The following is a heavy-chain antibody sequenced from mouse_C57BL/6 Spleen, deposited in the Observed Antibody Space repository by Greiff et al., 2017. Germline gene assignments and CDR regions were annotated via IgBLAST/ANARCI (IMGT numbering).Heavy chain of an antibody. D-gene: IGHD1-1*01. V-gene: IGHV14-1*01. J-gene: IGHJ3*01. CDR2: IDPEDGDT. Sequence: VQLKESGAELVRPGASVKLSCTASGFNIKDYYMHWVKQRPEQGLEWIGRIDPEDGDTEYAPKFQGKATMTADTSSNTAYLQLSSLTSEDTAVYYCTTTDYYGSSPAWFAYWGQGTLVTVSA. CDR3: TTTDYYGSSPAWFAY. CDR1: GFNIKDYY.